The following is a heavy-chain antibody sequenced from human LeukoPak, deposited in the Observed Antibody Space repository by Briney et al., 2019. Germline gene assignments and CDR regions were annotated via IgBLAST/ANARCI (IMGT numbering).Heavy chain of an antibody. J-gene: IGHJ4*02. CDR2: IYYSGST. CDR3: ARGYHPNFDY. V-gene: IGHV4-39*01. D-gene: IGHD2-2*01. Sequence: SETLSLTCTVSGGSISSSSYYWGWIRQPPGKGLEWIGSIYYSGSTYYNPSLKSRVTISVDTSKNQFSLKLSSVTAADTAVYYCARGYHPNFDYWGQGTLVTVSS. CDR1: GGSISSSSYY.